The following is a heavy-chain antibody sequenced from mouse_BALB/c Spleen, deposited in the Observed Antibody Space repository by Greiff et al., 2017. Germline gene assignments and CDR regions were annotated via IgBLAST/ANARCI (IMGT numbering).Heavy chain of an antibody. CDR3: AREGDSFYAMDY. J-gene: IGHJ4*01. CDR2: IDPSDSET. V-gene: IGHV1-69*02. CDR1: GYTFTSYW. Sequence: QVQLQQPGAELVKPGAPVKLSCKASGYTFTSYWMNWVKQRPGRGLEWIGRIDPSDSETHYNQKFKDKATLTVDKSSSTAYIQLSSLTSEDSAVYYCAREGDSFYAMDYWGQGTSVTVSS.